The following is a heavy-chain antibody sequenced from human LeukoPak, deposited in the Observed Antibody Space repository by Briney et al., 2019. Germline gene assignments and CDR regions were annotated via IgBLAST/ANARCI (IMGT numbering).Heavy chain of an antibody. CDR1: GYTFTGYY. V-gene: IGHV1-2*06. CDR3: ARGADSSGISDFDY. CDR2: INPNSGGT. Sequence: ASVKVSCKASGYTFTGYYMHWVRQAPGQGLEWMGRINPNSGGTNYAQEFQGRVTMTRDTSISTAYMELSRLRSDDTAVYYCARGADSSGISDFDYWGQGTLVTVSS. D-gene: IGHD6-19*01. J-gene: IGHJ4*02.